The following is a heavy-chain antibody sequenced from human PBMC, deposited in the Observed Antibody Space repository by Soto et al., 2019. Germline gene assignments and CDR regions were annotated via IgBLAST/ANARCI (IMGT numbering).Heavy chain of an antibody. CDR3: ARDEYDYIWGSYRYTPFDY. J-gene: IGHJ4*02. V-gene: IGHV3-48*01. CDR2: ISSSSSTI. D-gene: IGHD3-16*02. Sequence: GSLSLSCAASGFTFSSYSMNWVRQAPGKGLEWVSYISSSSSTIYYADSVKGRFTISRDNAKNSLYLQMNSLRAEETAVYYCARDEYDYIWGSYRYTPFDYWGQGTLVTVSS. CDR1: GFTFSSYS.